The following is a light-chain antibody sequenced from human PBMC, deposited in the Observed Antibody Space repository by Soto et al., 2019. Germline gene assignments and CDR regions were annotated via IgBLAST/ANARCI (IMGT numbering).Light chain of an antibody. J-gene: IGLJ2*01. V-gene: IGLV8-61*01. CDR1: SGSVSSRYY. CDR2: SGD. CDR3: VLYMKGDIRV. Sequence: QTVVTQEASLSVSPGGTVTLTYGFTSGSVSSRYYPSWYRQDPGQTPRTLIYSGDIRSSGVPDRFSGSILGSKAALTITGAQADDESVYYCVLYMKGDIRVFGGGTKLTVL.